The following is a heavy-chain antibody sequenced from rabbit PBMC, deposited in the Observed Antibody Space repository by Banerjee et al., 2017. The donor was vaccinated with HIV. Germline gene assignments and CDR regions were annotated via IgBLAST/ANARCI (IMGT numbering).Heavy chain of an antibody. D-gene: IGHD8-1*01. J-gene: IGHJ4*01. CDR2: IDAGSSGST. V-gene: IGHV1S45*01. CDR1: GFDFSSYG. CDR3: ARDLGGSSDL. Sequence: QEQLVESGGGLVQPGGSLKLSCKASGFDFSSYGVSWVRQAPGKGLEWIACIDAGSSGSTYYASWAKGRFTISKTSSTTVTLQMTSLTAADTATYFCARDLGGSSDLWGQGTLVTVS.